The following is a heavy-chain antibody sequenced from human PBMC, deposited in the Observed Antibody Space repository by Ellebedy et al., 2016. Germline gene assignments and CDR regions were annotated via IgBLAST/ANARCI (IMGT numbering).Heavy chain of an antibody. J-gene: IGHJ4*02. CDR2: IHGSRST. CDR1: GLIVSGNF. V-gene: IGHV3-53*01. CDR3: ARVSVAGRGDTDLDY. Sequence: GGSLRLSCAASGLIVSGNFMSWVRQAPGKRLEWVSAIHGSRSTYYADSVKGRFTISRDNSKNTLFLQMNSLRAEDTAVYYCARVSVAGRGDTDLDYWGQGTLVTVSS. D-gene: IGHD6-19*01.